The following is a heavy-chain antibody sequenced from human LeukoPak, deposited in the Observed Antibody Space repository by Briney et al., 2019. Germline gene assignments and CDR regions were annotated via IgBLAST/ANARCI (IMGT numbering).Heavy chain of an antibody. D-gene: IGHD3-16*02. V-gene: IGHV3-23*01. CDR2: ISGSGGST. Sequence: PGGSLSLSCAASGFTFSSYAMSWARQAPGKGREWVTAISGSGGSTYYADFVKGRYTISRDNTNNTLYLQMISRRGEDTAVYYCAKGALDQLSAMITFGGVIVIDAFDIWGQGTMVTVSS. CDR3: AKGALDQLSAMITFGGVIVIDAFDI. CDR1: GFTFSSYA. J-gene: IGHJ3*02.